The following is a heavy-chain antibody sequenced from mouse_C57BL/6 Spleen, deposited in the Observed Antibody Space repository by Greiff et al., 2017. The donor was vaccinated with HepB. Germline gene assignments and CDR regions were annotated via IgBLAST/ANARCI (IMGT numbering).Heavy chain of an antibody. CDR2: IDPENGDT. Sequence: EVQLQQSGAELVRPGASVKLSCTASGFNIKDDYMHWVKQRPEQGLEWIGWIDPENGDTEYASKFQGKATITADTSSNTAYLQLSSLTSEDTAVYYCTKASITTVVAPFDYWGQGTTLTVSS. D-gene: IGHD1-1*01. CDR3: TKASITTVVAPFDY. V-gene: IGHV14-4*01. CDR1: GFNIKDDY. J-gene: IGHJ2*01.